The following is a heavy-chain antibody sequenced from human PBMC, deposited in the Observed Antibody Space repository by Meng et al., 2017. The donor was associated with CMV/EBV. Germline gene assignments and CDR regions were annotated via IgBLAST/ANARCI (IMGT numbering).Heavy chain of an antibody. Sequence: GGSLRLSCAASGFTFSSYWMHWVRQAPGKGLVWVSRINSDGSSTSYADSVKGRFTISRDNAKNTLYLQMNSLRAEDTAVYYCSSDPRNGYNLPLDYWGQGTLVTVSS. CDR1: GFTFSSYW. J-gene: IGHJ4*02. V-gene: IGHV3-74*01. CDR3: SSDPRNGYNLPLDY. CDR2: INSDGSST. D-gene: IGHD5-24*01.